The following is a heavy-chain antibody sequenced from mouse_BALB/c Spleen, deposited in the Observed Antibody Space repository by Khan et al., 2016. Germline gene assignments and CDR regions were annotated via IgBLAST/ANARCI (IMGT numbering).Heavy chain of an antibody. CDR3: TRYREYYGSSRYLDV. J-gene: IGHJ1*01. CDR2: INTYSGES. D-gene: IGHD1-1*01. Sequence: QIQLVQSGPELKKPGKTVKISCKASGYTFTNYGMNWVKQAPGKGLKWMGWINTYSGESTYADDFKGRFAFSLETSAKTAYLQINKLKNEDTAPYAGTRYREYYGSSRYLDVWGAGTTVTVSS. V-gene: IGHV9-3-1*01. CDR1: GYTFTNYG.